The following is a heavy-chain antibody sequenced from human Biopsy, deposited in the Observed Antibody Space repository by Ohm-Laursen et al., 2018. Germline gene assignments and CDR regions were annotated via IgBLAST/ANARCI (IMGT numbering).Heavy chain of an antibody. V-gene: IGHV3-23*01. CDR2: INNDGGRT. J-gene: IGHJ6*02. CDR3: AKINPSSIYYYYGMDV. Sequence: GSLRLSCAASGFTFSSYAMNWVRQAPGKGLEWVSGINNDGGRTDYADSVKGRFTISRDNSKNTLYLQMNSLRAEDTAIYYCAKINPSSIYYYYGMDVWGQGTTVTVSS. CDR1: GFTFSSYA.